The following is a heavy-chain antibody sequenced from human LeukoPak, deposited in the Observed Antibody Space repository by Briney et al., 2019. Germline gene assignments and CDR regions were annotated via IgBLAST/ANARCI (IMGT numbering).Heavy chain of an antibody. V-gene: IGHV3-74*01. D-gene: IGHD1-26*01. CDR3: VREASGVSSSAFDV. CDR2: NDSDGTNT. CDR1: EFTFSTYC. J-gene: IGHJ3*01. Sequence: GVSLRLSCAASEFTFSTYCMHWVRHAPGKGLVWVSRNDSDGTNTDYADSVKGRFTISRDNAKNTLYMQMNSLRVDDTAVYYCVREASGVSSSAFDVWGQGTMVTVSS.